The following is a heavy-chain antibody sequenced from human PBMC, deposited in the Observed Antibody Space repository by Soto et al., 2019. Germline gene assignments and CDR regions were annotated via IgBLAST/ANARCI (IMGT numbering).Heavy chain of an antibody. V-gene: IGHV3-23*01. J-gene: IGHJ5*01. CDR3: AKGSALAATGGWDWFDS. CDR1: GFTFNTYA. Sequence: EVHVLESGGGLVQPGGSLRLSCAASGFTFNTYALSWVRQAPGKGLEWVSGISGSGSNTFYGHAVKGRFNISRDNSKDTLYLQMNSLRVEDTAVYYCAKGSALAATGGWDWFDSWGQGTLVTVSS. CDR2: ISGSGSNT. D-gene: IGHD6-13*01.